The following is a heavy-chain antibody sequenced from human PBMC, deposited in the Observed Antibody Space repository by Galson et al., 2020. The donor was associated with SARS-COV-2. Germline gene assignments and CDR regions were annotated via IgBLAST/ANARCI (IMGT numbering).Heavy chain of an antibody. V-gene: IGHV3-48*03. CDR2: ISSSGSTI. D-gene: IGHD6-19*01. J-gene: IGHJ4*02. Sequence: GESLKISCAASGFTFSSYEMNWVRQAPGKGLEWVSYISSSGSTIYYADSVKGRFTISRDNAKNSLYLQMNSLRAEDTAVYYCARGHSSGWRHILGYWGQGTLVTVSS. CDR3: ARGHSSGWRHILGY. CDR1: GFTFSSYE.